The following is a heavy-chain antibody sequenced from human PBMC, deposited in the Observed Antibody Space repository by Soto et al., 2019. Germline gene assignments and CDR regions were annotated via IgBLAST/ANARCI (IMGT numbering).Heavy chain of an antibody. CDR3: AKNRRRDGLYYYYYGMDV. V-gene: IGHV3-23*01. Sequence: GGSLRLSCAASGFTFSSYAMSWVRQAPGKGLEWVSAISGSGGSTYYADSVKGRFTISRDNSKNTLYLQMNSLRAEDTAVYYCAKNRRRDGLYYYYYGMDVWGQGTTVTVSS. D-gene: IGHD3-16*01. J-gene: IGHJ6*02. CDR2: ISGSGGST. CDR1: GFTFSSYA.